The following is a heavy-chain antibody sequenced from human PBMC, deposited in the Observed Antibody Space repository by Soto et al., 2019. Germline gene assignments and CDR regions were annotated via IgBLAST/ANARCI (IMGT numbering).Heavy chain of an antibody. D-gene: IGHD6-6*01. CDR1: GYTFTSYY. V-gene: IGHV1-46*03. Sequence: SVKVSCKASGYTFTSYYMHWVLQAPGQGLEWMGIIKPSGGSTSYAQKFQGRVTMTRDTSTSTVYMELSSLRSEDTAGYYCARDRDSSSRKRGHYYYYMDVWGKGTTVTVSS. CDR3: ARDRDSSSRKRGHYYYYMDV. CDR2: IKPSGGST. J-gene: IGHJ6*03.